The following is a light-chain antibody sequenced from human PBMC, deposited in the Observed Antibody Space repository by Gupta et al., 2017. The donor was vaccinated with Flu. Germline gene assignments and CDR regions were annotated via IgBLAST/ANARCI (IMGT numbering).Light chain of an antibody. J-gene: IGLJ3*02. CDR3: GTWDSSLSAWV. Sequence: QSVLTQPPSVSAAPGQKVTITCSGSSSNIENNYVSCYQQLPGTAPQLLIYENNRRPSGIPDRFSGSKSDTSATLGITGLQTGDEADYYCGTWDSSLSAWVFGGGTKLTVL. CDR2: ENN. V-gene: IGLV1-51*02. CDR1: SSNIENNY.